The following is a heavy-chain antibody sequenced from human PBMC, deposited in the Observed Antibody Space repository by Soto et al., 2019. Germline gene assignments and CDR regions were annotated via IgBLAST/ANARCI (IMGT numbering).Heavy chain of an antibody. V-gene: IGHV3-30*18. Sequence: GGSLRLSCAASGFTFSSYVMHWVSQAPGKGLERVAVISYDGSNKYYADSVKGRFTISRDNSKHTLFLQMNSLRPEDTAVYYCAKDLEGYCSSTSCYTYFGLDVWGQGTTATVSS. J-gene: IGHJ6*02. CDR1: GFTFSSYV. CDR2: ISYDGSNK. D-gene: IGHD2-2*01. CDR3: AKDLEGYCSSTSCYTYFGLDV.